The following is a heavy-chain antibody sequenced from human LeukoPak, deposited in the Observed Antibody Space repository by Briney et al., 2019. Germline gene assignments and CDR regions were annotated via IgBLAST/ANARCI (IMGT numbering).Heavy chain of an antibody. CDR3: ARCMVRGVIPDY. V-gene: IGHV3-33*01. CDR2: IWYDGSNK. Sequence: PGGSLRLSCAASGITFSSYGMHWVRQAPGKGLEWVAVIWYDGSNKYYADSVKGRFTISRDNSKNTLYLQMNSLRAEDTAVYYCARCMVRGVIPDYWGQGTLVTVSS. J-gene: IGHJ4*02. CDR1: GITFSSYG. D-gene: IGHD3-10*01.